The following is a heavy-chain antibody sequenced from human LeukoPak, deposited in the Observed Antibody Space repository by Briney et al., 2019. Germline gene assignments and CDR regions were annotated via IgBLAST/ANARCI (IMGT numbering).Heavy chain of an antibody. V-gene: IGHV3-30-3*01. CDR1: GFAFSTYT. D-gene: IGHD5-18*01. J-gene: IGHJ4*02. Sequence: GGSLRLSCAASGFAFSTYTMHWVRQAPGKGLEWVAVISYDGSNKYYADSVKGRFTISRDNSKNTLYLQMNSLRAEDTAVYYCARDSTAMAPEGGYWGQGTLVTVSS. CDR3: ARDSTAMAPEGGY. CDR2: ISYDGSNK.